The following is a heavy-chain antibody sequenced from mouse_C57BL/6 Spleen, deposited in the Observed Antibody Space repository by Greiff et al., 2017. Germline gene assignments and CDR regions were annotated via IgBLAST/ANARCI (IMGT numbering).Heavy chain of an antibody. D-gene: IGHD1-1*01. CDR2: IYPGSGST. CDR3: ARGYITTVVAPGWYFDG. V-gene: IGHV1-55*01. J-gene: IGHJ1*03. CDR1: GYTFTSYW. Sequence: QVQLQQPGAELVKPGASVKMSCKASGYTFTSYWITWVKQRPGQGLEWIGDIYPGSGSTNYNEKFKSKATLTVDTSSSTAYMQLSSLTSEDSAVYYCARGYITTVVAPGWYFDGWGTGTTVTVSS.